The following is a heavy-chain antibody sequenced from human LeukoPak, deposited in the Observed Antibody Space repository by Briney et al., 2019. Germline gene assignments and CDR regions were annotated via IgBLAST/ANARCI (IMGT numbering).Heavy chain of an antibody. J-gene: IGHJ4*02. CDR2: ISSSGVTI. CDR3: ARDFGRWFLDY. V-gene: IGHV3-11*04. Sequence: GGSLRLSCAASGFILRDYYMNWIRQAPGKGLEWVSYISSSGVTIYYADSVKGRFTISRDNAKNSLYLQMNSLRAEDTAVYYCARDFGRWFLDYWGQGTLVTVSS. D-gene: IGHD4-23*01. CDR1: GFILRDYY.